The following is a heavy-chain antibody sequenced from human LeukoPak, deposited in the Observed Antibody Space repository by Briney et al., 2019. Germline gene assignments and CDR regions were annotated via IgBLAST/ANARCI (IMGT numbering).Heavy chain of an antibody. D-gene: IGHD3-10*01. CDR3: ARGYSYEAFDI. V-gene: IGHV4-59*08. J-gene: IGHJ3*02. CDR1: GGSISSYY. CDR2: IYYSGST. Sequence: SSETLSLTCTVSGGSISSYYWSWIRQPPGKGLEWIGYIYYSGSTNYNPSLKSRVTISVDTSKTQFSLKLSSVTAADTAVYYCARGYSYEAFDIWGQGTMVTVSS.